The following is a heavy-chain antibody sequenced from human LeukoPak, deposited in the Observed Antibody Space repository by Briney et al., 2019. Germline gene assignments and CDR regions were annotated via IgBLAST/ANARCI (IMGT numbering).Heavy chain of an antibody. J-gene: IGHJ4*02. CDR1: GGSISSHY. CDR3: ARDKGVSYFGY. Sequence: KSSETLSLTCTVSGGSISSHYWSWIRQPPGKGLEWIGYIYYSGSTNYNPSLKSRVTISVGTSKNQFSLKLSSVTAADTAVYYCARDKGVSYFGYWGQGTLVTVSS. V-gene: IGHV4-59*11. CDR2: IYYSGST.